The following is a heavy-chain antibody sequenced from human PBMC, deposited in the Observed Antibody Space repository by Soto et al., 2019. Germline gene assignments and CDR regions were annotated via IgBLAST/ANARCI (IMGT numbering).Heavy chain of an antibody. Sequence: VQLVESGGGLVQPGGYLRLSCAASGFTFSSYSMNWVRQAPGKGLVWVSSISSSSSYIYYADSVKGRFTISRDNAKNSLNLQMTSLIAEYTAVYYCARDVAYRDYFDYWSQGTLLTVSS. CDR1: GFTFSSYS. D-gene: IGHD1-1*01. J-gene: IGHJ4*02. V-gene: IGHV3-21*01. CDR2: ISSSSSYI. CDR3: ARDVAYRDYFDY.